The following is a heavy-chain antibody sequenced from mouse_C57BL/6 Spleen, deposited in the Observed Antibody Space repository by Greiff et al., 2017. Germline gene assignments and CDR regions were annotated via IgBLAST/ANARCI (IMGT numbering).Heavy chain of an antibody. J-gene: IGHJ1*03. CDR1: GFTFSDYY. D-gene: IGHD2-1*01. CDR2: INYDGSST. CDR3: AREGVYGNSWYFDV. Sequence: EVQLVESEGGLVQPGSSMKLSCSASGFTFSDYYMAWVRQVPEKGLEWVANINYDGSSTYYLDSLKSRFIISRDNAKNILYLQMSSLKSEDTATYYCAREGVYGNSWYFDVWGTGTTVTVSS. V-gene: IGHV5-16*01.